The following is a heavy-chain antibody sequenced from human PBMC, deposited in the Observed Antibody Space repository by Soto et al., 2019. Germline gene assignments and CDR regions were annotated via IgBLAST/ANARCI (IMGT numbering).Heavy chain of an antibody. J-gene: IGHJ6*02. V-gene: IGHV1-69*01. Sequence: QVQLVQSGAEVKKPGSSVKVSCKAFRGTFSSYAISWVRQAPGQGLEWMGGIIPMFDTPKYAQKFQGRVTIIADESTSTAYMELSSLRSEDTAVYYCASGPTYYYYGMDVWGQGTTVTVA. CDR2: IIPMFDTP. CDR1: RGTFSSYA. CDR3: ASGPTYYYYGMDV.